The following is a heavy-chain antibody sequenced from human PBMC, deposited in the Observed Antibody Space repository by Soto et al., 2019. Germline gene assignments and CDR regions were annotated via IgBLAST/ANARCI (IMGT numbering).Heavy chain of an antibody. CDR2: IYYSGST. Sequence: PSETLSLTCTVSGGSISSSSYYWGWIRQPPGKGLEWIGSIYYSGSTYYNPSLKSRVTISVDTSKDQFSLKLSSVTAADTAVYYCARREAGTEWYFDLWGRGTLVTVSS. CDR1: GGSISSSSYY. CDR3: ARREAGTEWYFDL. V-gene: IGHV4-39*01. J-gene: IGHJ2*01. D-gene: IGHD6-19*01.